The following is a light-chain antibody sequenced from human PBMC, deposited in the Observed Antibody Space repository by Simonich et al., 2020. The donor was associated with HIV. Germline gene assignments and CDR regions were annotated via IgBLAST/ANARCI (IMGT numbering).Light chain of an antibody. CDR1: QGISSY. J-gene: IGKJ2*01. CDR2: AAS. Sequence: DIQLTQSPSFLSASVGDRVTITCRASQGISSYLAWYQQKPGKAPKLLIYAASTLQSGVPSRFSGSGSGTDFTLTISSLQAEDFATYYCQQSYRTPRTFGQGTKLEIK. CDR3: QQSYRTPRT. V-gene: IGKV1-39*01.